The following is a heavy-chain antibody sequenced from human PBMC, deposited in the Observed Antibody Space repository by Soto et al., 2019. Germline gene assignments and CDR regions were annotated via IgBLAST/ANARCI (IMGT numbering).Heavy chain of an antibody. CDR2: IRDDGSSQ. D-gene: IGHD2-15*01. J-gene: IGHJ3*02. V-gene: IGHV3-33*01. CDR3: ATSTLTDAFDI. Sequence: QVQLVESGGGVVQPGRSLRLTCETSGLDFSSYGMHWVRQAPGKGLEWVVLIRDDGSSQYYADSVKGRFTISRDNSKNSLFRQMNKVGADDTGIYYCATSTLTDAFDIWGQGTMVIVSS. CDR1: GLDFSSYG.